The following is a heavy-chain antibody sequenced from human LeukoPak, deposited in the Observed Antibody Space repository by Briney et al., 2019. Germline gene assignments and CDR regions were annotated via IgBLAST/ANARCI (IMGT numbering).Heavy chain of an antibody. V-gene: IGHV4-4*07. CDR3: ARGPNRITMMIGDAFDI. CDR1: GGSISSYY. Sequence: KPSETLSLTCTVSGGSISSYYWSWIRQPAGKGLEWIGRIYTSGSTSYNPSLKGRVTMSVDTSKNQFSLKLSSVTAADTAVYYCARGPNRITMMIGDAFDIWGQGTMVTISS. CDR2: IYTSGST. D-gene: IGHD3-22*01. J-gene: IGHJ3*02.